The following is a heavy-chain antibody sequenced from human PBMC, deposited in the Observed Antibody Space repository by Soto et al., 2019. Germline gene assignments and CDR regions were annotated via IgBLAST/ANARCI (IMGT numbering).Heavy chain of an antibody. CDR2: ISSTSSYI. J-gene: IGHJ4*02. CDR3: ARDPSYFDF. CDR1: GVTFSSYS. Sequence: GGSLRLSCAASGVTFSSYSMNWVRQAQGKGLEWVSSISSTSSYIYYADSVRGRFTISRDNAKNSLYLQSNSLRAEDSAVYYCARDPSYFDFSGQGTLVTVPS. V-gene: IGHV3-21*01.